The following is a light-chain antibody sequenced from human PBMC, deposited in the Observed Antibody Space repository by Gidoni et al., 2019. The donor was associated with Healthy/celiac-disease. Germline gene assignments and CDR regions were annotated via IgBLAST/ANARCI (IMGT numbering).Light chain of an antibody. CDR3: QQRSNWPRT. CDR1: QSVSSY. CDR2: DAS. J-gene: IGKJ1*01. Sequence: IVLTQSPATLSLSPGERATLSCRASQSVSSYLAWYQQKPGQAPRLLIYDASNRATGIPARFSGSGSGTDFTLTISSLEPEEFAVYYCQQRSNWPRTFGQGTKVEIK. V-gene: IGKV3-11*01.